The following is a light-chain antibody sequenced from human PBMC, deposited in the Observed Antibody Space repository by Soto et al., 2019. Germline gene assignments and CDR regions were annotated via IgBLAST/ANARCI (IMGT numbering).Light chain of an antibody. CDR1: SGSVSTSYY. J-gene: IGLJ3*02. CDR2: STN. V-gene: IGLV8-61*01. Sequence: QTVVTQEPSFSVSPGMTVTLTCGLSSGSVSTSYYPSWFQQTPGQAPRTLIYSTNTRSSGVPDRFSGSILGNKAALTITGAQADDESDYYCVLYMGSGTWVFGGGTQLTVL. CDR3: VLYMGSGTWV.